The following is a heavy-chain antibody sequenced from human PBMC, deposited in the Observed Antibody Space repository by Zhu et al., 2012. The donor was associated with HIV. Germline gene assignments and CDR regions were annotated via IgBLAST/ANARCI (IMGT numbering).Heavy chain of an antibody. CDR3: ARHRQQWLAPSFDY. J-gene: IGHJ4*02. D-gene: IGHD6-19*01. CDR1: GGSFSGYY. Sequence: QVQLQQWGAGLLKPSETLSLTCAVYGGSFSGYYWSWIRQPPGKGLEWIGEINHSGSTNYNPSLKSRVTISVDTSKNQFSLKLSSVTAADTAVYYCARHRQQWLAPSFDYWGQGTLVTVSS. CDR2: INHSGST. V-gene: IGHV4-34*01.